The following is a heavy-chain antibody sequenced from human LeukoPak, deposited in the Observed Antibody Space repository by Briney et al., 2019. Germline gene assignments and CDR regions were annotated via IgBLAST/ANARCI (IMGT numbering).Heavy chain of an antibody. CDR2: ISGSGGST. D-gene: IGHD2-21*01. Sequence: GGSLRLSCAASGFTFSSYAMSWVRQAPGKGLEWVSAISGSGGSTYYADSVKGRFTISRDNSKNTLYLQMNSLRAEDTAVYYCAKFLPTHIVAANYYFDYWGQGILVTVSS. J-gene: IGHJ4*02. CDR1: GFTFSSYA. V-gene: IGHV3-23*01. CDR3: AKFLPTHIVAANYYFDY.